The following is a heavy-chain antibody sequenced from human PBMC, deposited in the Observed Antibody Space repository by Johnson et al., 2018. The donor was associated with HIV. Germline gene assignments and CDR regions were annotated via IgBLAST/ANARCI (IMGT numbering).Heavy chain of an antibody. J-gene: IGHJ3*02. Sequence: QEQLVESGGGVVQPGRSLRLSCAASGFPFSNYAMDWVRQAPGKGLEWVAVISNDGTDKYYADSVKGRFTISRDNSKNSLYLQMNSLREEDTALYYCARAVLVGPIPTDDAFDIWGQGTMVTVSS. V-gene: IGHV3-30*03. CDR1: GFPFSNYA. CDR3: ARAVLVGPIPTDDAFDI. D-gene: IGHD1-26*01. CDR2: ISNDGTDK.